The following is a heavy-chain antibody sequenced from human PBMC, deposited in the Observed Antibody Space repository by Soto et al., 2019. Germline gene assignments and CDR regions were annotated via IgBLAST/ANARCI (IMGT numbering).Heavy chain of an antibody. CDR1: GFTFSSYA. Sequence: GGSLRLSCAASGFTFSSYAMSWVRQAPGKGLEWVSAISGSGGSTYYADSVKGRFTISRDNSKNTLYLQMNSLRAEDTAVYYCAKEGLMFGELSPLYYMDVWGKGTTVTVSS. J-gene: IGHJ6*03. CDR2: ISGSGGST. V-gene: IGHV3-23*01. D-gene: IGHD3-10*02. CDR3: AKEGLMFGELSPLYYMDV.